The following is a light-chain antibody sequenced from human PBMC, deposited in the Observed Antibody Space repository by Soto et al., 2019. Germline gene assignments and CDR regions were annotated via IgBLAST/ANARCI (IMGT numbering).Light chain of an antibody. CDR3: QQYGGSPYT. Sequence: EIVLTQSPGTLSLSPGERATLSCRASQSVSSSHLAWYQQKPGQAPRFLIYGASSRATGIPDRFSGSGSGTDFTLTISRLEPEDFAVYYCQQYGGSPYTFGQGTKLEIK. CDR1: QSVSSSH. CDR2: GAS. V-gene: IGKV3-20*01. J-gene: IGKJ2*01.